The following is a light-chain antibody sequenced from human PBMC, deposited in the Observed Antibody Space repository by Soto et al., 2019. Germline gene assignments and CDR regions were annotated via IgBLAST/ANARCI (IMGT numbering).Light chain of an antibody. J-gene: IGLJ2*01. V-gene: IGLV1-40*01. CDR2: GNT. CDR1: SSNIGAGYD. Sequence: QPVLTQPPSVSGAPGQRVTISCTGSSSNIGAGYDVHWYQQLPGTAPKLLIYGNTNRPSGVPDRFSGSKSGTSASLAITGLQAEAEADYYCQSYDSSLSGPVFGGGTKLTVL. CDR3: QSYDSSLSGPV.